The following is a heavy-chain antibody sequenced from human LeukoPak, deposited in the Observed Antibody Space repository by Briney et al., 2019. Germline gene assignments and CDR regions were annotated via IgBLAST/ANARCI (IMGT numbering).Heavy chain of an antibody. Sequence: SGTLSLTCTVSGGSISSHYWSWIRQSPGKGLEWFGYIYYSGSTNYNPSLKSRVTISVDTSKNQFSLKLSSVTAADTAVYYCARGIAVAGTFWFDQWGQGTLVTVSS. CDR2: IYYSGST. CDR3: ARGIAVAGTFWFDQ. D-gene: IGHD6-19*01. CDR1: GGSISSHY. V-gene: IGHV4-59*11. J-gene: IGHJ5*02.